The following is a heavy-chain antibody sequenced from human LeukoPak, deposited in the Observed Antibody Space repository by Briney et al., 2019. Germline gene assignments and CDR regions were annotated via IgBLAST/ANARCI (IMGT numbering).Heavy chain of an antibody. CDR3: ARDFLDIVVVPAAPDY. CDR2: ISGSGGST. Sequence: GGSLRLSCEASGFPFSDHGMGWIRQIPGKGLEWVSAISGSGGSTYYADSVKGRFTISRDNAKNSLYLQMNSLRAEDTAVYYCARDFLDIVVVPAAPDYWGQGTLVTVSS. D-gene: IGHD2-2*03. CDR1: GFPFSDHG. V-gene: IGHV3-23*01. J-gene: IGHJ4*02.